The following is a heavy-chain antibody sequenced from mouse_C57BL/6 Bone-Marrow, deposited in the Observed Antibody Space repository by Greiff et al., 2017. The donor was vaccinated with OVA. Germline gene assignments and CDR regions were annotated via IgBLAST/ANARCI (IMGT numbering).Heavy chain of an antibody. CDR3: ERLRRYYDAMDY. J-gene: IGHJ4*01. CDR2: IYPRSGNT. Sequence: QVQLQQSGAELARPGASVKLSCKASGYTFTSYGISWVKQSTGQGLEWSGVIYPRSGNTYYNEKFKGKATLTADKSSSTAYMELRSLTSEDSAVYICERLRRYYDAMDYWGQGTSVTVSS. CDR1: GYTFTSYG. D-gene: IGHD1-1*01. V-gene: IGHV1-81*01.